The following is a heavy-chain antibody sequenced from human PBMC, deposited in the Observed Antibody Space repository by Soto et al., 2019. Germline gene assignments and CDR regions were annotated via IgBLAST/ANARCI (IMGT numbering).Heavy chain of an antibody. V-gene: IGHV1-69*01. Sequence: SLLKLACKAAGGGFSIDVISWRRNDTGQGLEWMGGIIPIFGTANYAQKFQGRVTITADESTSTAYMELSSLRSEDTAVYYCARDLPSVDTSNWFDPWGQGTLVTVSS. J-gene: IGHJ5*02. CDR3: ARDLPSVDTSNWFDP. D-gene: IGHD5-18*01. CDR1: GGGFSIDV. CDR2: IIPIFGTA.